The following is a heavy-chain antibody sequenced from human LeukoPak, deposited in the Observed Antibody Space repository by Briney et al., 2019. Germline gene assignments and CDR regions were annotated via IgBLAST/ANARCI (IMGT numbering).Heavy chain of an antibody. CDR3: ARDGLWGAP. CDR2: TYYRSKWFF. D-gene: IGHD5-18*01. CDR1: GDSVSSNSAA. Sequence: SQTLSLTCALSGDSVSSNSAAWNWIRQSPSRGLEWLGRTYYRSKWFFNYEVSVRSRITINPDTSKNQFSLQLNSVTAADTAVYYCARDGLWGAPWGQGTLVTVSS. V-gene: IGHV6-1*01. J-gene: IGHJ5*02.